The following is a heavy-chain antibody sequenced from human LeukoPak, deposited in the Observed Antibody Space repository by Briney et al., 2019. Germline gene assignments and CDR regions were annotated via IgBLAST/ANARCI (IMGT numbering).Heavy chain of an antibody. CDR2: ITKEGSNK. CDR3: AKKFHGDYPLAY. CDR1: GFTLSSYG. V-gene: IGHV3-30*18. Sequence: QAGGSLRLSCAASGFTLSSYGTHWVRQAPGKGLEWVADITKEGSNKMYTDSMKGGFTINRVNRKNTMYLQMNSQRAEHTAVYYCAKKFHGDYPLAYWGQGTMVSVPS. J-gene: IGHJ4*02. D-gene: IGHD4-17*01.